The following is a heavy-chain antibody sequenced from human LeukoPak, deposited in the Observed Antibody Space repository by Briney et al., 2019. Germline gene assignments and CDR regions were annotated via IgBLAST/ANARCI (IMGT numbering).Heavy chain of an antibody. CDR3: ARTDYYDSNGHFDY. D-gene: IGHD3-22*01. Sequence: ASVKVSCKASGYTFTGYYMYWVRQAPGQGLEWMGRINPNSGGTNYAQKFQGRVTMTRDTSISTAYMELSRLRSDDTAVYYCARTDYYDSNGHFDYWGQGTLVTVSS. J-gene: IGHJ4*02. CDR1: GYTFTGYY. V-gene: IGHV1-2*06. CDR2: INPNSGGT.